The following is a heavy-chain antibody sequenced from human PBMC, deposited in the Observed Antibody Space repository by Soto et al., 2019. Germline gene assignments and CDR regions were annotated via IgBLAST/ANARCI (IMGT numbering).Heavy chain of an antibody. CDR3: ARDHYGGAFDI. V-gene: IGHV4-31*03. J-gene: IGHJ3*02. D-gene: IGHD4-17*01. CDR1: GGSISSGGYY. Sequence: QVQLQESGPGLVKPSQTLSLTCTVSGGSISSGGYYWSWIRQHPGKGLEWIGYIYYSGSTYYTPSRKSRVTISVDTSKNQFSLKLCSVTAADTAVYYCARDHYGGAFDIWGQGTMVTVSS. CDR2: IYYSGST.